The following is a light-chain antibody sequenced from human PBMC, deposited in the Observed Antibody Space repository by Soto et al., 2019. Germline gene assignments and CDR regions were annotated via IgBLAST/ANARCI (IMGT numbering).Light chain of an antibody. CDR3: LLHYSGGRRV. J-gene: IGLJ3*02. CDR2: DTT. V-gene: IGLV7-46*01. CDR1: TGAVTSDRY. Sequence: QAVVTQEPSVTVSPGGTVTLTCGSSTGAVTSDRYPYWFQQQSGQVPRALIFDTTNTHSWTPARFSGSLLGDKAALTLSGAQPEDEADYYCLLHYSGGRRVFGGGTKLTVL.